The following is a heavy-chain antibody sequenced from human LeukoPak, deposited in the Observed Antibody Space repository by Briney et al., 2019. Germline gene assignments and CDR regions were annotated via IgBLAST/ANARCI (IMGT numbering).Heavy chain of an antibody. D-gene: IGHD1-26*01. Sequence: GGSLRLSCAASGFTFSSYAMSWVGHAPGKGLEWVSAISGSGGSTYYADSVKGRFTISRDNSKNTLYLQMNSLRAEDTAVYYCAKDRSGYFDYWGQGTLVTVSS. CDR3: AKDRSGYFDY. J-gene: IGHJ4*02. CDR2: ISGSGGST. V-gene: IGHV3-23*01. CDR1: GFTFSSYA.